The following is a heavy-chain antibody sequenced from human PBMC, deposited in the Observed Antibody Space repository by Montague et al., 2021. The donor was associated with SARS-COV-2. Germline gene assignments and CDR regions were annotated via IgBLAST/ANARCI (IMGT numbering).Heavy chain of an antibody. Sequence: SLRLSCAASGFTFSSYAMHWVRQAPGKGLEWVAVISYDGSNKYYADSVKGRFTISRDNSKNTLYLQMNSLRAEDTAVYYCARDKCLKRITGTHGFGYYYGMDVWGQGTTVTVSS. CDR2: ISYDGSNK. CDR1: GFTFSSYA. D-gene: IGHD1-7*01. CDR3: ARDKCLKRITGTHGFGYYYGMDV. V-gene: IGHV3-30-3*01. J-gene: IGHJ6*02.